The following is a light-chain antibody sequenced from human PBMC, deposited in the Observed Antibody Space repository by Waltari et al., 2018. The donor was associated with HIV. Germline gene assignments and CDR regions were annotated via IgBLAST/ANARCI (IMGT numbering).Light chain of an antibody. J-gene: IGKJ2*03. Sequence: DIVITHSPYSLAVSLGERATINGKSSQSIFNRSNSKNYLAWYQQKPGQTPKLRTYCASTRASCVPDRFSESGAGTDFSLTISSLRAEDVAVYYCQQYYITLYSFGQGTKLEI. CDR2: CAS. CDR1: QSIFNRSNSKNY. V-gene: IGKV4-1*01. CDR3: QQYYITLYS.